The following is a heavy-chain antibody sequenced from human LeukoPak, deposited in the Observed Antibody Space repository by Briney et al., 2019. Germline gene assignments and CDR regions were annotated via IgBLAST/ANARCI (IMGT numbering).Heavy chain of an antibody. CDR3: ARSALRVRGVIWFDP. CDR2: VNHSGST. CDR1: GGSISSYY. V-gene: IGHV4-34*01. J-gene: IGHJ5*02. D-gene: IGHD3-10*01. Sequence: SSETLSLTCTVSGGSISSYYWSWIRQPAGKGLEWIGEVNHSGSTYYNPSLKSRVTMSVDTSKNQFSLKLYSVTAADTAVYYCARSALRVRGVIWFDPWGQGTLVTVSS.